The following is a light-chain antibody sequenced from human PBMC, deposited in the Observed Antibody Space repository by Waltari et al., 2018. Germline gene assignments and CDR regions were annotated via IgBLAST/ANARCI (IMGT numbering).Light chain of an antibody. J-gene: IGKJ2*01. Sequence: DIQMTQSPSSLSASIGDRVTVTCRASQSISTYLNWYQQKPGKAPNLLIFAASILQGGVPSRFSGSGSGTDFTLTISRLQPDDFATYYCQQTHSIPRTFGQGTKLEIK. CDR3: QQTHSIPRT. V-gene: IGKV1-39*01. CDR1: QSISTY. CDR2: AAS.